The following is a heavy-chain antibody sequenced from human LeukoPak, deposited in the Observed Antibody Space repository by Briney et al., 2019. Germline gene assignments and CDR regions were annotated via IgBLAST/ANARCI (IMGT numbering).Heavy chain of an antibody. Sequence: PGGSLRLSCAASGFTFSSYAMSWVRQAPGKGLEWVSAISGSGGSTYYADSVKGRFTISRDNSKNTLYLQMNSLRAEDTAVYYCARDRWSSGWSDHYYYYYGMDVWGQGTTATVSS. V-gene: IGHV3-23*01. D-gene: IGHD6-19*01. J-gene: IGHJ6*02. CDR1: GFTFSSYA. CDR2: ISGSGGST. CDR3: ARDRWSSGWSDHYYYYYGMDV.